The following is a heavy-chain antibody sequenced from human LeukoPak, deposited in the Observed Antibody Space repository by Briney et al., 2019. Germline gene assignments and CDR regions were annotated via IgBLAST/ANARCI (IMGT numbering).Heavy chain of an antibody. J-gene: IGHJ6*03. Sequence: ASVKVSCKASGYTFTGYYMHWVRQAPGQGLEWMGGINPNSGGTNYAQKFQGRVTMTRDTSISTAYMELSRLRSDDTAVYYCAREVDYGDPNYYYYYMDVWGKGTTVTVSS. D-gene: IGHD4-17*01. V-gene: IGHV1-2*02. CDR3: AREVDYGDPNYYYYYMDV. CDR1: GYTFTGYY. CDR2: INPNSGGT.